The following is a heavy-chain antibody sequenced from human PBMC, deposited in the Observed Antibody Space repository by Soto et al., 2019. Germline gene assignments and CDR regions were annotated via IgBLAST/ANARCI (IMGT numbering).Heavy chain of an antibody. J-gene: IGHJ6*01. CDR3: ARDSWVATLSYYYGMDV. CDR1: GFTFSSYA. CDR2: ISYDGSNK. Sequence: PGGSLRLSCAASGFTFSSYAMHWVRQAPGKGLEWVAVISYDGSNKYYADSVKGRFTISRDNSKNTLYLQMNSLRAEDTAVYYCARDSWVATLSYYYGMDVWGQGTTVTVS. V-gene: IGHV3-30-3*01. D-gene: IGHD2-15*01.